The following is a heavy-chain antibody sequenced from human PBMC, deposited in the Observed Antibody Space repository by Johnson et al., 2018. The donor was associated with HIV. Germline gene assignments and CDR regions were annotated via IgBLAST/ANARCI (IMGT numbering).Heavy chain of an antibody. Sequence: QVQLVESGGGVVQPGRSLRLSCAASGFTFSSYGMHWVRQAPGKGLEWVAVIWYDGSNKNYADSVKGRFTISRDNSKNTVYLQMNSLRTEDSALYYCAKDFGSGWADAFDIWGQGTMVTVSS. J-gene: IGHJ3*02. CDR1: GFTFSSYG. D-gene: IGHD6-19*01. CDR3: AKDFGSGWADAFDI. V-gene: IGHV3-33*06. CDR2: IWYDGSNK.